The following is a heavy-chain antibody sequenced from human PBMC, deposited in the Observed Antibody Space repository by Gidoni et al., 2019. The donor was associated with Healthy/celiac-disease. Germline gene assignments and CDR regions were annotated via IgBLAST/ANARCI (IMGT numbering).Heavy chain of an antibody. CDR3: AKSGSYYFFDY. J-gene: IGHJ4*02. V-gene: IGHV3-74*01. Sequence: EVQLVESGGGLVPPGGSLRLSCAASGFTFSSYWMHWVRQAPGKGLVWVSRINSDGSSTGYADSVKGRFTIYRDNAKNTLYLQMNSLRAEDAAVYYCAKSGSYYFFDYWGQGTRVTVSS. CDR2: INSDGSST. CDR1: GFTFSSYW. D-gene: IGHD1-26*01.